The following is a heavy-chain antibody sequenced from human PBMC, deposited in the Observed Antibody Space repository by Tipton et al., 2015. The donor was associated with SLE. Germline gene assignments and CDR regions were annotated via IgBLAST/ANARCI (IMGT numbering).Heavy chain of an antibody. D-gene: IGHD3-10*01. CDR2: MNPNSGNT. Sequence: QSGAEVKKPGASVKVSCKASGYTFTGYYMHWVRQAPGQGLEWMGWMNPNSGNTECVQKFQGRVTMTRDTSISTAYMELSSLRSEDTAVYYCARGSYYGSGSYGGDYWGQGTLVTVSS. CDR1: GYTFTGYY. J-gene: IGHJ4*02. CDR3: ARGSYYGSGSYGGDY. V-gene: IGHV1-8*02.